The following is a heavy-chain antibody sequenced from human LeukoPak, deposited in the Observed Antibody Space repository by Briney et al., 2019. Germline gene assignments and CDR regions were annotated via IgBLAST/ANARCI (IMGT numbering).Heavy chain of an antibody. J-gene: IGHJ4*02. V-gene: IGHV3-48*03. Sequence: GGSLRLSCADSGFSFSSYEMNWVRQAPGKGLEWISYISSSGSITFYADSEKGRFTISRDNARNSLYLQMNSLRAEDAAVYYCASTRSTSDWYSRGFEYWGQGAQVAVSS. CDR1: GFSFSSYE. D-gene: IGHD6-19*01. CDR2: ISSSGSIT. CDR3: ASTRSTSDWYSRGFEY.